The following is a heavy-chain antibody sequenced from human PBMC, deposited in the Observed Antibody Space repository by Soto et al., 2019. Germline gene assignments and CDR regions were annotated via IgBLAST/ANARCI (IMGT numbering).Heavy chain of an antibody. CDR2: IVPLFGTT. Sequence: QVQLVQSGAEVKKPGSSVTVSCKASGGNFSNYGISWVRQAPGQGLEYMGGIVPLFGTTNYAHKFRGRVTITADESTSTVYMEVISLKSEHTAVYFCARASGRSWYNWFDPWGQGTLVTVST. CDR1: GGNFSNYG. V-gene: IGHV1-69*01. J-gene: IGHJ5*02. D-gene: IGHD6-13*01. CDR3: ARASGRSWYNWFDP.